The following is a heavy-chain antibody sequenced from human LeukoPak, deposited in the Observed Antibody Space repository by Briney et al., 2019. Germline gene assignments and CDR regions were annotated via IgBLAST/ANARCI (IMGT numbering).Heavy chain of an antibody. D-gene: IGHD5-18*01. J-gene: IGHJ6*02. V-gene: IGHV4-34*01. Sequence: SETLSLTCAVYGGSFSGYYWSWIRQPPGKGLEWIGEINHSGSTNYNPSLKSRVTISVDTFKNQFSLKLSSVTAADTAVYYCARTRIQLWRYYYYGMDVWGQGTTVTVSS. CDR3: ARTRIQLWRYYYYGMDV. CDR1: GGSFSGYY. CDR2: INHSGST.